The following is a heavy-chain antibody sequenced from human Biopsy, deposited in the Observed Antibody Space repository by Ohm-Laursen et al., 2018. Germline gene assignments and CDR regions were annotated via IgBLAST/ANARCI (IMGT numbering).Heavy chain of an antibody. CDR1: GFSFSGFS. V-gene: IGHV3-21*01. CDR2: ISASGNHI. CDR3: ARDDEAKYCKHGVCPSDF. Sequence: SLRLSCAASGFSFSGFSMNWVRQAPGKGLGWVSSISASGNHIYYTDSVKGRFTVSRDNGKNSVYLQMNSLRVEDTAVYYCARDDEAKYCKHGVCPSDFWGQGTLVTVSS. D-gene: IGHD2-8*01. J-gene: IGHJ4*02.